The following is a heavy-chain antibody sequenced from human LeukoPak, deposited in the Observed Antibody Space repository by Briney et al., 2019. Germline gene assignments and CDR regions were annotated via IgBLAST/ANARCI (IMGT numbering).Heavy chain of an antibody. V-gene: IGHV3-23*01. CDR2: ISGSGGST. D-gene: IGHD1-26*01. CDR1: GFTFSSYA. CDR3: AKPPWELRSPEYFQH. Sequence: GGSLRLSCAASGFTFSSYAMSWVRQAPGKGLEWVLAISGSGGSTYYADSVKGRFTISRDNSKNTLYLQMNSLRAEDTAVYYCAKPPWELRSPEYFQHWGQGTLVTVSS. J-gene: IGHJ1*01.